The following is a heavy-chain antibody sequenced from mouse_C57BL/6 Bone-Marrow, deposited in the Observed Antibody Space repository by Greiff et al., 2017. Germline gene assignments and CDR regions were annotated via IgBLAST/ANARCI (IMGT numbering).Heavy chain of an antibody. CDR1: GYTFTEYT. CDR2: FYPGSGSI. D-gene: IGHD4-1*01. CDR3: ARHEDTGVGLYYFDY. J-gene: IGHJ2*01. Sequence: HVQLQPSGAELVKPGASVKLSCKASGYTFTEYTIHWVKQRSGQGLEWIGWFYPGSGSIKYNEKFKDKATLTADKSSSTVYMELSRLTSEDSAVYFCARHEDTGVGLYYFDYWGQGTTLTVSS. V-gene: IGHV1-62-2*01.